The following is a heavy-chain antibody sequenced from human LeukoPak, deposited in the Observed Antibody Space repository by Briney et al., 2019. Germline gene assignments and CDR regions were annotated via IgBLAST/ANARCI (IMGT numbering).Heavy chain of an antibody. D-gene: IGHD6-13*01. CDR2: IIPILGIA. CDR1: GGTFSSYA. V-gene: IGHV1-69*04. CDR3: ASGKEAAAIDY. J-gene: IGHJ4*02. Sequence: SVKVSCRASGGTFSSYAISWVRQAPGQGLEWMGRIIPILGIANYAQKFQGRVTITADKSTSTAYMELSSLRSEDTAVYCCASGKEAAAIDYWGQGTLVTVSS.